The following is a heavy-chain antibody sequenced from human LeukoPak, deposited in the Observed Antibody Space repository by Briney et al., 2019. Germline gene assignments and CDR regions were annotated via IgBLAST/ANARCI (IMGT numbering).Heavy chain of an antibody. D-gene: IGHD5-18*01. CDR1: GYTFSSYG. CDR2: ISAYNGNT. V-gene: IGHV1-18*01. J-gene: IGHJ4*02. Sequence: GASVKVSCKASGYTFSSYGFTWVRQAPGQGLEWLGWISAYNGNTNYAQKLQGRVSMTTDTSTSTAYMELRSLRSDDTAVYYCARALPDTAMVYWGQGTLVTVSS. CDR3: ARALPDTAMVY.